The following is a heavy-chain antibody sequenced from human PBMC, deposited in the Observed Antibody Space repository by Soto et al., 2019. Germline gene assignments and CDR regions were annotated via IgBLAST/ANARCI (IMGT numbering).Heavy chain of an antibody. CDR3: ARDVAARSYWAY. Sequence: APVKVSCKASGYTLTSYYVHWVRKAPGQGLECMGVINPAGNTTSYAQKFQGRVTVTRDTSTSTVYMELSSLISEDTAVYYWARDVAARSYWAYGGQGTLVPVSS. J-gene: IGHJ4*02. V-gene: IGHV1-46*01. CDR1: GYTLTSYY. D-gene: IGHD6-6*01. CDR2: INPAGNTT.